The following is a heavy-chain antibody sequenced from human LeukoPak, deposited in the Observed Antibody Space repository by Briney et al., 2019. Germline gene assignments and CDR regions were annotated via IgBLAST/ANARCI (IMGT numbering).Heavy chain of an antibody. CDR3: ARPHSSGGYGMDV. Sequence: PGGSLRLSCAASGFTFSSYSMNWVRQAPGKGLEWVSSISSSSSYIYYADSVKGRFTISRDNAKNSLYLQMNSLRAEDTAVYYCARPHSSGGYGMDVWGQGTTVTVSS. J-gene: IGHJ6*02. CDR1: GFTFSSYS. V-gene: IGHV3-21*01. D-gene: IGHD3-10*01. CDR2: ISSSSSYI.